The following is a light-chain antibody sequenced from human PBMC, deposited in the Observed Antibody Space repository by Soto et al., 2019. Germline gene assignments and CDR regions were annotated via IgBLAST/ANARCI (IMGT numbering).Light chain of an antibody. J-gene: IGLJ3*02. CDR2: GNN. Sequence: QSVLTQPPSVSGAPGQRVTISCAGKTSNIGADYDVHWYRQLPGTAPQLLIYGNNNRPSGVPDRFSGSKSGTSASLAITGGQAEEEEDYYCRSYDISLGEWVFGGRTKLTVL. V-gene: IGLV1-40*01. CDR1: TSNIGADYD. CDR3: RSYDISLGEWV.